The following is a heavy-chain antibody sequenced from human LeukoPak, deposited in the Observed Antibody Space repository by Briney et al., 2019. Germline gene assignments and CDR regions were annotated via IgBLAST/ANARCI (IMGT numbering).Heavy chain of an antibody. D-gene: IGHD6-13*01. CDR2: ISSSSNYI. Sequence: GGSLRLSCAASGFTFSIYSMNWVRQAPGKGLEWVSSISSSSNYIYYRNSLKGRFTISRDNAKNSLYLQINSLRAEDTAVYYCARVRASRGYYYMDVWGKGTTVTVSS. CDR3: ARVRASRGYYYMDV. V-gene: IGHV3-21*01. J-gene: IGHJ6*03. CDR1: GFTFSIYS.